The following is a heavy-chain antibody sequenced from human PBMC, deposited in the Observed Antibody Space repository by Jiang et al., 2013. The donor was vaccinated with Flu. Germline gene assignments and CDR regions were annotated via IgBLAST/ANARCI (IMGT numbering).Heavy chain of an antibody. J-gene: IGHJ4*02. CDR1: GGTFSSYA. Sequence: SGAEVKKPGSSVKVSCKASGGTFSSYAISWVRRAPGQGLEWMGRIIPILGIANYAQKFQGRVTITADKSTSTAYMELSSLRSEDTAVYYCARGYMVRGVMSELDYWGQGTLVTVSS. CDR3: ARGYMVRGVMSELDY. V-gene: IGHV1-69*04. D-gene: IGHD3-10*01. CDR2: IIPILGIA.